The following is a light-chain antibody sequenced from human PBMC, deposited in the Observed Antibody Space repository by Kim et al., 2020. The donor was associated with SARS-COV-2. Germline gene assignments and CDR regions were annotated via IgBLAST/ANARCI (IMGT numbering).Light chain of an antibody. Sequence: LVGDRVNITCRGSQSSSSWLAWYQKKPGKAPKLLIYDASSLESGVPSRFSGSGSGTEFTLTISSLQPDDFATYYCQQYNSYWYTFGQGTKLEI. V-gene: IGKV1-5*01. CDR1: QSSSSW. CDR3: QQYNSYWYT. J-gene: IGKJ2*01. CDR2: DAS.